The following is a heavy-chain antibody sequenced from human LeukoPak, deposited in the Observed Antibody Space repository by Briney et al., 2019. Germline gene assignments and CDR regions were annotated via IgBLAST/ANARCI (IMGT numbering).Heavy chain of an antibody. CDR2: IYYSGST. CDR3: ARPQSLIAAAAPFDY. J-gene: IGHJ4*02. CDR1: GGSISSSSYY. D-gene: IGHD6-13*01. V-gene: IGHV4-39*01. Sequence: PSETLSLTCTVSGGSISSSSYYWGWIRQPPGKGLEWIGSIYYSGSTYYNPSLKSRVTISVDTSKNQFSLKLSSVTAADTAVYYCARPQSLIAAAAPFDYWGQGTLVTVSS.